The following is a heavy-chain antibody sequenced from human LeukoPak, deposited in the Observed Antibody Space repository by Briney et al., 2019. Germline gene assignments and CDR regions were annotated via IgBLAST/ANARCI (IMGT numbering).Heavy chain of an antibody. CDR3: ARGGYCHGDRCVITLDP. J-gene: IGHJ5*02. CDR2: ISNSGSDT. D-gene: IGHD2-15*01. Sequence: GGPLRLSCAASRFTFSDYTTTWIRQAPGKGLEWVSYISNSGSDTYSAESVRGRFSISRDNAKNSLYLQMNNLRAEDTAVYYCARGGYCHGDRCVITLDPWGPGTLVTVSS. CDR1: RFTFSDYT. V-gene: IGHV3-11*01.